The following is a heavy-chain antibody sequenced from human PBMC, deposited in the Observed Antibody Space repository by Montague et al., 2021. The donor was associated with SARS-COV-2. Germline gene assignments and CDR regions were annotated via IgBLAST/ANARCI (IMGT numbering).Heavy chain of an antibody. CDR3: ARGHLSVSMIVVVFTSASYYFDY. J-gene: IGHJ4*02. V-gene: IGHV4-34*01. CDR2: IKQSGST. Sequence: ETLSLTCGVYGGSLGDDHWSWIRQPPGKGLEWIGDIKQSGSTNYNPSLKSRVTISVDTSRNQFSLKLTSVTAADTAVYFCARGHLSVSMIVVVFTSASYYFDYWGQGALVAVSS. D-gene: IGHD3-22*01. CDR1: GGSLGDDH.